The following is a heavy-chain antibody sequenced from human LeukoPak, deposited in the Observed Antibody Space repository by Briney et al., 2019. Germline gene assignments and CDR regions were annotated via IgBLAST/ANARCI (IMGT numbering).Heavy chain of an antibody. CDR1: GDSITRGEYY. V-gene: IGHV4-39*07. CDR3: ARRDYAAWFDP. CDR2: VYYSGSI. J-gene: IGHJ5*02. D-gene: IGHD4/OR15-4a*01. Sequence: PSETLSLTCSVSGDSITRGEYYWAWLRQPPGKGLEWLGSVYYSGSIKYNPSLKGRVSISRDMSKNQFSLNLNSVNATDTAVYYCARRDYAAWFDPWGQGTLVTVSS.